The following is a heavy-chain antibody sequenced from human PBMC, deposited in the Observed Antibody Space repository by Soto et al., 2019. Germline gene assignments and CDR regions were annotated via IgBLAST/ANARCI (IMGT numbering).Heavy chain of an antibody. J-gene: IGHJ4*02. D-gene: IGHD3-16*01. CDR1: GFTFSTYW. V-gene: IGHV3-7*01. Sequence: EVQLVESGGGLVQPGGPLRLSCAASGFTFSTYWMTWVRQPPGKGLEWVANMDQDGSETYYVDSVRGRFTVSRDNAKNSLYLQRNSLRGEDTAVYYCVCGGNFFIYWGQGTLVTVSP. CDR2: MDQDGSET. CDR3: VCGGNFFIY.